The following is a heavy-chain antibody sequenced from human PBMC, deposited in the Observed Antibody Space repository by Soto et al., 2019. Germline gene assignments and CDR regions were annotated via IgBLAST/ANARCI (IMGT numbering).Heavy chain of an antibody. Sequence: QVQLVQSGPEVKKPGASVKVSCKTSGYTFTSFGIAWVRQAPGQGLEWMGWISTSQGNTTYAQKFQGRVTLTTDTPPSAGYMEWRSPTSDDTALYYYETPSPAFDFWGEGSLVTVSS. J-gene: IGHJ4*02. CDR1: GYTFTSFG. CDR3: ETPSPAFDF. CDR2: ISTSQGNT. V-gene: IGHV1-18*01.